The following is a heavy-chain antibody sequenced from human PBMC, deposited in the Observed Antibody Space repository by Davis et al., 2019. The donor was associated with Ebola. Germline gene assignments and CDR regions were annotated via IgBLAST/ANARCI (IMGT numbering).Heavy chain of an antibody. CDR2: ISYGGRT. J-gene: IGHJ4*02. D-gene: IGHD1-26*01. Sequence: MPSETLSLTCTVSGASMTSGGYYWTWIRQHPGRGLEWIGYISYGGRTSYNPSLKSRIIISEDTAKNQFSLKLSSVTVADTAVYYCAISNLWEVDSWGQGTLVTVSS. CDR1: GASMTSGGYY. V-gene: IGHV4-31*03. CDR3: AISNLWEVDS.